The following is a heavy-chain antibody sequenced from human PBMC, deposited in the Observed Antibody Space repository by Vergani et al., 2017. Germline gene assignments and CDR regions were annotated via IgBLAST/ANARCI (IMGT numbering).Heavy chain of an antibody. CDR2: ISSSSNYI. CDR1: GFTFSIYT. J-gene: IGHJ4*02. V-gene: IGHV3-21*01. CDR3: ARDNNGGYSFDY. D-gene: IGHD4-17*01. Sequence: EVQLVESGGGLVKRGGSLRLSCAASGFTFSIYTMNWVRQAPGKGLEWVSSISSSSNYIYYADSLKGRLTISRDNANSSLYLQMDSLRAEDTAVYYCARDNNGGYSFDYWGQGTLVTVSS.